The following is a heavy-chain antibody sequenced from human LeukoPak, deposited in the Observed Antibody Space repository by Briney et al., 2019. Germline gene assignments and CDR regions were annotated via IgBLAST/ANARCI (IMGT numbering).Heavy chain of an antibody. CDR2: MNPNSGNT. Sequence: ASVKVSCKASGYIFTSYYMHWVRQAPGQGLEWMGWMNPNSGNTGYAQKFQGRVTMTRNTSISTAYMELSSLRSEDTAVYYCATSSSWYHAFDIWGQGTMVTVSS. V-gene: IGHV1-8*02. CDR1: GYIFTSYY. J-gene: IGHJ3*02. D-gene: IGHD6-13*01. CDR3: ATSSSWYHAFDI.